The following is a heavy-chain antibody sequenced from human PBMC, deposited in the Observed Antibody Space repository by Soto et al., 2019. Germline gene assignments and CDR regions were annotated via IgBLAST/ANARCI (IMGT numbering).Heavy chain of an antibody. D-gene: IGHD3-3*01. J-gene: IGHJ4*02. CDR3: ARQGNGRLQYDFWSGYYWAGHFDY. Sequence: PSETLSLTCTVSGGSISSSSYYWGWIRQPPGKGLEWIGSFYYSGSTYYNPSLKSRVTISVDTSKNQFSLKLSSVTAADTAVYYCARQGNGRLQYDFWSGYYWAGHFDYWGQGTLVTVSS. CDR1: GGSISSSSYY. CDR2: FYYSGST. V-gene: IGHV4-39*01.